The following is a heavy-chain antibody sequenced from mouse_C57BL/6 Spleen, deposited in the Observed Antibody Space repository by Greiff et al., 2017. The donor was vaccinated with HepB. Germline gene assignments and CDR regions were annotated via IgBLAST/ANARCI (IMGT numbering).Heavy chain of an antibody. V-gene: IGHV5-15*01. Sequence: EVKLMESGGGLVQPGGSLKLSCAASGFTFSDYGMAWVRQAPRKGPEWVAFISNLAYSIYYADTVTGRFTISRENAKNTLYLEMSSLRSEDTAMYYCARQDYDDYAMDYWGQGTSVTVSS. D-gene: IGHD2-4*01. CDR2: ISNLAYSI. CDR1: GFTFSDYG. J-gene: IGHJ4*01. CDR3: ARQDYDDYAMDY.